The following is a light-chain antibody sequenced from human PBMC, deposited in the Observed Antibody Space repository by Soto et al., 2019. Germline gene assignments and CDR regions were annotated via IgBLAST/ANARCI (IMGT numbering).Light chain of an antibody. CDR3: QQYNSYSHT. V-gene: IGKV1-5*01. J-gene: IGKJ2*01. CDR1: QRVNRL. CDR2: DAS. Sequence: DIQMTQSPSTLSAAVGDRVTISCRASQRVNRLLAWYQQKPGKAPKLLIYDASTLESGVPSRFTGSGSGTEFNLTIIDVHPDAFATFYCQQYNSYSHTFGQGTKLEIK.